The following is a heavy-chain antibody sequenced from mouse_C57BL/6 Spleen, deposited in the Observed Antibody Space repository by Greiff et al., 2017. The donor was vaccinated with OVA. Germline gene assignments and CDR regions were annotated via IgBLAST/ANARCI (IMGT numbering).Heavy chain of an antibody. CDR2: INPGSGGT. CDR3: ARLDSSGYGAY. J-gene: IGHJ3*01. D-gene: IGHD3-2*02. V-gene: IGHV1-54*01. CDR1: GYAFTNYL. Sequence: VQLQQSGAELVRPGTSVKVSCKASGYAFTNYLIEWVKQRPGQGLEWIGVINPGSGGTKYNEKFKGKATLTADKSSSTAYMQLSSLTSEDSAVYFCARLDSSGYGAYWGQGTLVTVSA.